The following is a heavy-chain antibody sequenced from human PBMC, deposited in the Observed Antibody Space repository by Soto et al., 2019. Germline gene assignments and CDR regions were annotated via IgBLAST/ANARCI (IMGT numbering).Heavy chain of an antibody. V-gene: IGHV1-2*02. CDR2: INPNSGGT. CDR1: GYTFTGYY. J-gene: IGHJ6*02. D-gene: IGHD3-22*01. Sequence: QVQLVQSGAEVKKPGASVKVSCKASGYTFTGYYMHWVRQAPGQGLEWMGWINPNSGGTNYAQKFQGRVTMSRDTSISTAYMELSRLRSDDTAVYYCARDMYYYDSSGYYHKNYYYYGMDVWGQGTTVTVSS. CDR3: ARDMYYYDSSGYYHKNYYYYGMDV.